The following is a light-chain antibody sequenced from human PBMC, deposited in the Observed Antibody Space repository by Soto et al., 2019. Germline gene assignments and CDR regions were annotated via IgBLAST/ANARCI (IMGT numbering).Light chain of an antibody. Sequence: QSALTQPASVSGSPGQSITISCTGTSSDVGGYNYVSWYQQHPGKAPKLMIYDVSNRPSGVSNRFSGSKSGNTASLTISGLQAEDEADYYRSSYISSITLVFGTGTKLTVL. V-gene: IGLV2-14*01. CDR1: SSDVGGYNY. CDR2: DVS. J-gene: IGLJ1*01. CDR3: SSYISSITLV.